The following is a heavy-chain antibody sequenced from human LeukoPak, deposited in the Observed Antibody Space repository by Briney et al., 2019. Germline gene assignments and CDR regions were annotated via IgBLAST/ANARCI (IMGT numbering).Heavy chain of an antibody. J-gene: IGHJ4*02. CDR3: AKLLGEEY. Sequence: PSETLSLTCTVSGASVSSYFWSWIRQSPEKGLEWIGYVYHSGSSSSNLSLQSRVTISQDTSRNQVSLKMTSATAADTAVYYCAKLLGEEYWGQGTQVVVSS. D-gene: IGHD6-6*01. CDR2: VYHSGSS. CDR1: GASVSSYF. V-gene: IGHV4-59*02.